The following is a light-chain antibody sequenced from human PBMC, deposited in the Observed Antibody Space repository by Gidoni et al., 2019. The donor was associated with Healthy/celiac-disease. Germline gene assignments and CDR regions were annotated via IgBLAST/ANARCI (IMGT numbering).Light chain of an antibody. J-gene: IGLJ2*01. CDR1: SSDVGSYNL. CDR3: CSYAGSSTSVV. Sequence: QSALTQPASVSGSPGQSLTISCTGTSSDVGSYNLVSCYQQHPGKAPKLMIYEGSKRPSGVSNRFSGSKSGNTASLTISGLQAEDEADYYCCSYAGSSTSVVFGGGTKLTVL. V-gene: IGLV2-23*01. CDR2: EGS.